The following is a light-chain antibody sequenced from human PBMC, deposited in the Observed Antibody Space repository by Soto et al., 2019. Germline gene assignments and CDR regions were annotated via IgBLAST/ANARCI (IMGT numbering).Light chain of an antibody. CDR2: GVS. Sequence: EIVMTQSPATLSVSPGERATLSCRASQSVNINLAWYQQKPGQAPRLLIYGVSTRATGIPARFSGSGSGTEFTLTISSLQSEDFAVYYCQQYKNWRTFGQGTKLEIK. CDR1: QSVNIN. V-gene: IGKV3-15*01. CDR3: QQYKNWRT. J-gene: IGKJ2*01.